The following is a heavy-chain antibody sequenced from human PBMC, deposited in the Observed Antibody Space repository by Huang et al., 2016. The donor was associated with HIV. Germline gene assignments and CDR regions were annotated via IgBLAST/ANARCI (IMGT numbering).Heavy chain of an antibody. CDR3: ARQGVGDFVVEPTGLGAFDI. J-gene: IGHJ3*02. Sequence: EVQLVQSGAVVKKPGESLKISCKGSGYTFNGYWIGWVRQMPGKGLEWMGIIYPGDSETTSIPASQGTVTSAADTSISTAYLQWSGLKASDTAMYYCARQGVGDFVVEPTGLGAFDIWGQGTMVTVSS. D-gene: IGHD2-2*01. CDR2: IYPGDSET. V-gene: IGHV5-51*01. CDR1: GYTFNGYW.